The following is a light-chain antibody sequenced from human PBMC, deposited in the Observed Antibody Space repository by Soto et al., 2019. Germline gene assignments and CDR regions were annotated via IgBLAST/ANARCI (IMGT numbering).Light chain of an antibody. CDR1: QGISSY. CDR3: QQSYSTRFT. J-gene: IGKJ3*01. CDR2: AAS. V-gene: IGKV1-9*01. Sequence: DIQLTQSPSFLSASVGDRVTITCRASQGISSYLAWYQQKPGKAPKLLIYAASTLQSAVPSRFSGSGSGTEFTLTISSLQPEDFATYYRQQSYSTRFTFGPGTKVDIK.